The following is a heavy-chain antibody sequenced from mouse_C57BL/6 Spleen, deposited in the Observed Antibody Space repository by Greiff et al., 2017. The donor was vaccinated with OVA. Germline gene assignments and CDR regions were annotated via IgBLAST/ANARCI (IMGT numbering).Heavy chain of an antibody. J-gene: IGHJ1*03. CDR1: GFSLTSYA. CDR3: ARSSLNWDGDVWYFDV. D-gene: IGHD4-1*02. Sequence: VQLQQSGPGLVAPSQSLSITCTVSGFSLTSYAISWVRQPPGKGLEWLGVIWTGGGTNYNSALKSRLSISKDNSKSKVFLKMNSLQTDDTARYYGARSSLNWDGDVWYFDVWGTGTTVTVSS. CDR2: IWTGGGT. V-gene: IGHV2-9-1*01.